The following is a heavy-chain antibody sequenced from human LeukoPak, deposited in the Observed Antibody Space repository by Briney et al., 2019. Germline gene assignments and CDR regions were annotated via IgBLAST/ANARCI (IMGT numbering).Heavy chain of an antibody. J-gene: IGHJ4*02. CDR1: GFTLSNDP. V-gene: IGHV3-23*01. CDR3: ARDHYDSSGYTLDY. D-gene: IGHD3-22*01. CDR2: IGGSGGGT. Sequence: GGSLRLSCAASGFTLSNDPMSWVRQAPGKGLEWVSAIGGSGGGTYYADSVKGRFTISRDNSKNTLHLQMNSLRAEDTAVYYCARDHYDSSGYTLDYWGQGTLVTVSS.